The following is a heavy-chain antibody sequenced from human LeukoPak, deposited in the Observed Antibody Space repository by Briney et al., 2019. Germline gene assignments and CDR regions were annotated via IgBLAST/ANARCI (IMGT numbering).Heavy chain of an antibody. Sequence: PGGSLRLSCAASGFTFSSYSMNWVRQAPGKGLEWVSSISSSSSYIYYADSVKGRFTISRDNAENSLYLQMNSLRAEDTAVYYCARGVVGATRGFDYWGQGTLVTVSS. V-gene: IGHV3-21*01. CDR2: ISSSSSYI. J-gene: IGHJ4*02. D-gene: IGHD1-26*01. CDR1: GFTFSSYS. CDR3: ARGVVGATRGFDY.